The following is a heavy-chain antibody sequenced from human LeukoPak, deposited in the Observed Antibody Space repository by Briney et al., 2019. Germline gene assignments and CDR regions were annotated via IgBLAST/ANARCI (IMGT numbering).Heavy chain of an antibody. D-gene: IGHD3-3*01. V-gene: IGHV3-33*06. Sequence: GGSLRLSCAASGFTFSSYGMHWVRQAPGKGLEWVAVIWYDGSNKYYADSVKGRLTISRDNSKNTLYLQMNSLRAEDTAVYYCAKDLGITIFGVAPDDAFDIWGQGTMVTVSS. CDR2: IWYDGSNK. J-gene: IGHJ3*02. CDR1: GFTFSSYG. CDR3: AKDLGITIFGVAPDDAFDI.